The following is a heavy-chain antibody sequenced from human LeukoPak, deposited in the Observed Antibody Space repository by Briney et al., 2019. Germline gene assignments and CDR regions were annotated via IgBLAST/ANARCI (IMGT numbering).Heavy chain of an antibody. Sequence: SQTLSLTCTVSGGSISSGGYYWSWIRQHPGKGLEWIGYIYYSGSTYYNPSLKSRVTISVDTSKNQFSLKLSSVTAADTAVYYCARVKPAYSSSWDGNFDYWGQGTLVTVSS. J-gene: IGHJ4*02. V-gene: IGHV4-31*03. CDR1: GGSISSGGYY. CDR3: ARVKPAYSSSWDGNFDY. D-gene: IGHD6-13*01. CDR2: IYYSGST.